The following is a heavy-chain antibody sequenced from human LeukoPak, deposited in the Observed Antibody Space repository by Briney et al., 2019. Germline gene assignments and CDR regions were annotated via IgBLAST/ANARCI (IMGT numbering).Heavy chain of an antibody. CDR3: ATSRRGFEY. Sequence: GGSLRLSCAASGFTFSSYAMSWVSQAPGKRLEWVSAITGGGVSTYYADSVKGRFTISRDNSKNTLYVQVNSLRAEDTAVYYCATSRRGFEYWGQGTLVTVSS. CDR2: ITGGGVST. J-gene: IGHJ4*02. CDR1: GFTFSSYA. V-gene: IGHV3-23*01. D-gene: IGHD6-13*01.